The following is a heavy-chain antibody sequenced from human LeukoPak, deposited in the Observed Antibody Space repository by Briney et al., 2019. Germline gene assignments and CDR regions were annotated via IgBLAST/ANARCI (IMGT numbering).Heavy chain of an antibody. D-gene: IGHD5-12*01. CDR3: TRDSGYNAFDI. CDR2: ISSSGSTI. Sequence: GGSLRLSCAASGFTFSDYYMSWIRQAPGKGLEWVSYISSSGSTIYYADSVKGRFTISRDNAKNSLYLQMNSLRGEDTAVYYCTRDSGYNAFDIWGQGTMVTVSS. CDR1: GFTFSDYY. J-gene: IGHJ3*02. V-gene: IGHV3-11*04.